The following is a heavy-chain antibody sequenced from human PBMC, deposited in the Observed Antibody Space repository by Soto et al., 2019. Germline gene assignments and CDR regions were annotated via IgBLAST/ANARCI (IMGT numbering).Heavy chain of an antibody. D-gene: IGHD6-19*01. J-gene: IGHJ4*02. V-gene: IGHV2-5*02. Sequence: SGPTLGNPTQSLTLTCTFSGFSLSSTKMAVGWIRQPPGKALEWLALIYWDDDKRYSPFLKSRLTITKDTSKNQVVLTMSNMDPVDTARYYCAHIVVAGLGYYFDYWGQGTLVTVSS. CDR1: GFSLSSTKMA. CDR2: IYWDDDK. CDR3: AHIVVAGLGYYFDY.